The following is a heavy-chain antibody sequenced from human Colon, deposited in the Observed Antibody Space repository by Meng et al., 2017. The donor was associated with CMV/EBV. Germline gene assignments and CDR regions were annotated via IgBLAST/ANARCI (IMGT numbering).Heavy chain of an antibody. V-gene: IGHV4-34*01. CDR2: INHSGST. D-gene: IGHD6-13*01. J-gene: IGHJ4*02. CDR1: GGSFIGYY. Sequence: CVVSGGSFIGYYWRWIRQPPGKGLELIGEINHSGSTNYNRSLKSRVIISLDTSKNQFSLKLNSVTAADTAVYYCARGGGSSNWPLIYWGQGTLVTVSS. CDR3: ARGGGSSNWPLIY.